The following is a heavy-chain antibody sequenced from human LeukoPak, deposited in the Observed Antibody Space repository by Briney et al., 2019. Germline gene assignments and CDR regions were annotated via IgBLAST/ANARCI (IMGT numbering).Heavy chain of an antibody. CDR1: GYTFTSCY. Sequence: EASVKVSCKASGYTFTSCYMHWVRQAPGQGLEWMGIINPSGGSTSYAQKFQGRVTMTRDMSTSTVYMELSSLRSEDTAVYYCARDEVEMATISGYWGQGTLATVSS. CDR2: INPSGGST. D-gene: IGHD5-24*01. CDR3: ARDEVEMATISGY. V-gene: IGHV1-46*01. J-gene: IGHJ4*02.